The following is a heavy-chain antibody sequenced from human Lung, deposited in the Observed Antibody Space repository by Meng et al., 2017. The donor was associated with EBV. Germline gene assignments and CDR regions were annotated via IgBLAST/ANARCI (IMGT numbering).Heavy chain of an antibody. CDR2: IYNSGTT. CDR1: GGSISNGGYY. D-gene: IGHD1-20*01. J-gene: IGHJ4*02. Sequence: QGQLQQSGPGLVQPSETLSLTCTGSGGSISNGGYYYNWLRQYPGKGLEWIGYIYNSGTTSYNPSLKSRVSMSMDTSQNQFSLNLKSVTAADTAVYFCARLLYNWNPYFAYWGQGILVTVSS. CDR3: ARLLYNWNPYFAY. V-gene: IGHV4-31*03.